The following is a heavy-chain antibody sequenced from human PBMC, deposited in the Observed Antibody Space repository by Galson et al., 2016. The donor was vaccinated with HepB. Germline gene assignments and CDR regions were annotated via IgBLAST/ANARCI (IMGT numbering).Heavy chain of an antibody. D-gene: IGHD2-21*01. CDR1: GYNFMSYV. V-gene: IGHV1-3*04. CDR2: INSVHDNT. J-gene: IGHJ1*01. CDR3: AKGGAVVTGYFHH. Sequence: SVKVSCKASGYNFMSYVMHWVRQAPGQRPEWMGWINSVHDNTKYSQKFRDRITITRDSSANTAYMELRSLKSEDTAVYYCAKGGAVVTGYFHHWGQGTLVTVSS.